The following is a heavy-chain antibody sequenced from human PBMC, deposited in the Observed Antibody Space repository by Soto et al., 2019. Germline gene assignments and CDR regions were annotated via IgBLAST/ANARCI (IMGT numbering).Heavy chain of an antibody. CDR3: ARIPLLQGGWYDP. V-gene: IGHV4-30-4*01. CDR2: IYYTGST. CDR1: GDSINIGDYY. Sequence: PSETLSLTSTVSGDSINIGDYYWSWLRQPPRKGLEWIGYIYYTGSTYYNPSLKSQFTISIDTSKTQFSLKVNSVTAADTAVYYCARIPLLQGGWYDPWGQGTLVTVSS. D-gene: IGHD1-26*01. J-gene: IGHJ5*02.